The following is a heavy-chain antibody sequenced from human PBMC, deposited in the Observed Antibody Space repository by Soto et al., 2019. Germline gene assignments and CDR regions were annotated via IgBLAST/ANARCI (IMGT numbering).Heavy chain of an antibody. CDR1: GFTFSSYW. D-gene: IGHD6-25*01. J-gene: IGHJ4*02. V-gene: IGHV3-7*01. Sequence: EVQLVESGGGLVPPGGSLRLYCAGAGFTFSSYWMSWVRQAPGKGLEWVAKIKQDGSEKYYVDSVNGRFTISRDNAKNSLYLQMHSLRVEDTAVYYCAREKRANGYFDYWGQGTLVAVSP. CDR2: IKQDGSEK. CDR3: AREKRANGYFDY.